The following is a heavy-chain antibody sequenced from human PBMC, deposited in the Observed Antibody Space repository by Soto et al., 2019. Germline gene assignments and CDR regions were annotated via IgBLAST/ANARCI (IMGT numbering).Heavy chain of an antibody. V-gene: IGHV5-51*01. D-gene: IGHD5-12*01. CDR1: GYSFTNYW. CDR2: IYPGDSDT. Sequence: GESLKISCQGSGYSFTNYWIGWVRQMPGKGLEWMGIIYPGDSDTTYSPSFQGQVTFSADKSISTAYLQWSSLKASDTAIFYCARQDRGGEMATTYFDYWGRGTLVTVSS. CDR3: ARQDRGGEMATTYFDY. J-gene: IGHJ4*02.